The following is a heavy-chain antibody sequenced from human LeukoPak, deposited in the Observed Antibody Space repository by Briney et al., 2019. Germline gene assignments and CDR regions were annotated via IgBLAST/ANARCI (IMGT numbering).Heavy chain of an antibody. D-gene: IGHD1-26*01. CDR2: ISSSGSTI. CDR3: ASAPLVGATTGWFDP. J-gene: IGHJ5*02. V-gene: IGHV3-48*04. CDR1: GFTFDDYG. Sequence: GGSLRLSCAASGFTFDDYGMNWVRQAPGKGLEWVSYISSSGSTIYYADSVKGRFTISRDNAKNSLYLQMNSLRAEDTAVYYCASAPLVGATTGWFDPWGQGTLVTVSS.